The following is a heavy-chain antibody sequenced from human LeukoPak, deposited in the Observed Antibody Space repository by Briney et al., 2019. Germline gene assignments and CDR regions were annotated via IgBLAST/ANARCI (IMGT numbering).Heavy chain of an antibody. CDR2: ISSDGSHK. D-gene: IGHD3-22*01. J-gene: IGHJ6*02. V-gene: IGHV3-30*18. CDR1: GFTFSSYG. CDR3: ANEKEGSSAYFNYYSYGVDV. Sequence: QTGGSLRLSCAASGFTFSSYGMHWVRQAPGKGLEWVAVISSDGSHKYYADSVKGRFTISRDNSKNTLYLQLNSLRAEDTAVYYCANEKEGSSAYFNYYSYGVDVWGQGTTVTVSS.